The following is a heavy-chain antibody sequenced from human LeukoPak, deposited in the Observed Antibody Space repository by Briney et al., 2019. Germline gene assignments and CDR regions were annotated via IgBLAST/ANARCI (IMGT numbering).Heavy chain of an antibody. CDR3: ARGACGTSCYLYYYYYYMDV. J-gene: IGHJ6*03. CDR2: INPSGGST. D-gene: IGHD2-2*01. V-gene: IGHV1-46*01. CDR1: GYTFTSYY. Sequence: ASVKVSCKASGYTFTSYYMHWVRQAPGQGLEWMGIINPSGGSTSYAQKFQGRVTMTRDMSTSTVYMELSSLRSEDTAVYYCARGACGTSCYLYYYYYYMDVWGKGTTVTISS.